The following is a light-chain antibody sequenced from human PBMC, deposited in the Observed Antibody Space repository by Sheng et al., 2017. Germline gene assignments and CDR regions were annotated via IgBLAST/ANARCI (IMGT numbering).Light chain of an antibody. Sequence: EIVLTQSPNILYLSPGERATLSCRASESVTSNFLAWYQQKPGQAPRLLIYGASSRATGIPDRFSGRGSGTDFTLTISRLEPEDSAVYYCQQYGRSPPVTFGQGTRLEIK. CDR3: QQYGRSPPVT. J-gene: IGKJ5*01. CDR2: GAS. CDR1: ESVTSNF. V-gene: IGKV3-20*01.